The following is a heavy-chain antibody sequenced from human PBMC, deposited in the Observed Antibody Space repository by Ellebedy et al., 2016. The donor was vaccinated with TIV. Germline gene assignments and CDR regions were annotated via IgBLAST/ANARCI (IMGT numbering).Heavy chain of an antibody. D-gene: IGHD6-13*01. Sequence: GGSLRLSCAASGLSFSSYWMSWVRQAPGKGLEWVANIKEVGSKIYYVDSVKGRFTISRDNAKTSVILQMNSLRVEDTAVYYCERAIAAAGSYWGQGTLVTVSS. CDR2: IKEVGSKI. V-gene: IGHV3-7*01. J-gene: IGHJ4*02. CDR1: GLSFSSYW. CDR3: ERAIAAAGSY.